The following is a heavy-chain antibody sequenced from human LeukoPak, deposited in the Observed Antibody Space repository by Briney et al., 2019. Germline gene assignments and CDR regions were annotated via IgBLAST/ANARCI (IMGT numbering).Heavy chain of an antibody. D-gene: IGHD6-13*01. CDR3: ARGGAAPEGYWFFDL. J-gene: IGHJ2*01. V-gene: IGHV1-2*02. Sequence: ASVKVSCKASGYTFTGYYMHWVRQAPGQGLEWMGWINPNSGGTNYAQKLQGRVTMTRDTSISTAYMELGRLRSDDTAVYYCARGGAAPEGYWFFDLWGRGTLVTVSS. CDR1: GYTFTGYY. CDR2: INPNSGGT.